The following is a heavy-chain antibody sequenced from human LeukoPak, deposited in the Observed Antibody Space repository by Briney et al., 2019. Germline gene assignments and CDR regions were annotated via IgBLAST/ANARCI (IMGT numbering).Heavy chain of an antibody. CDR3: ARDGFYDSSGYYYNWVFDY. Sequence: SQTLSLTCAISGDSVSSNSAGWNWIRQSPSRGLEWLGRTYYRSKWYNDDAVSVKSRITINPDTSKNQFSLRLSSVTAADTAVYYCARDGFYDSSGYYYNWVFDYWGQGTLVTVSS. V-gene: IGHV6-1*01. D-gene: IGHD3-22*01. CDR1: GDSVSSNSAG. J-gene: IGHJ4*02. CDR2: TYYRSKWYN.